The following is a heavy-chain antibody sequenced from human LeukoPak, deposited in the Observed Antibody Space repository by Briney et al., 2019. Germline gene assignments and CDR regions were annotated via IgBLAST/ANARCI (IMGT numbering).Heavy chain of an antibody. V-gene: IGHV1-69*05. CDR1: GGTFSSYA. D-gene: IGHD1-1*01. CDR3: ARETLDWNPHYMDV. Sequence: ASVKVSCKASGGTFSSYAISWVRQAPGQGLEWVGRIIPIFGTANYAQKFQGRVTITTDESTSTAYMELSSLRSEDTAVYYCARETLDWNPHYMDVWGKGTTVTVSS. CDR2: IIPIFGTA. J-gene: IGHJ6*03.